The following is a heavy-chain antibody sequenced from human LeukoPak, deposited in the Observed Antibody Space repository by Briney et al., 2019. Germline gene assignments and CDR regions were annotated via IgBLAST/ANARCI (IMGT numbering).Heavy chain of an antibody. CDR2: ISAYNGNT. Sequence: ASVKVSCKASGYTFTSYGISWVRQAPGQGLEWMGWISAYNGNTNYAQKLQGRVTMTRNTSISTAYMELSSLRSEDTAVYYCARGLFLEWLLTWGQGTLVTVSS. D-gene: IGHD3-3*01. CDR1: GYTFTSYG. J-gene: IGHJ4*02. V-gene: IGHV1-18*01. CDR3: ARGLFLEWLLT.